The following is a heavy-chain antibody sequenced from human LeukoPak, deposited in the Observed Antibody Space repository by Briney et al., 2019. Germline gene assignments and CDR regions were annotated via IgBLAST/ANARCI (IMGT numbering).Heavy chain of an antibody. V-gene: IGHV4-4*07. CDR3: ARVFGGNSLDH. J-gene: IGHJ4*02. D-gene: IGHD4-23*01. CDR2: IYKSGTT. CDR1: LGSINNYY. Sequence: PSETLSFTCTVSLGSINNYYWSWIRQPAGKGLEWIGRIYKSGTTYYSPSLKSRVTMSIDTSKNQFSLQLSAVTAADTAIYYCARVFGGNSLDHWGQGTLVAVSS.